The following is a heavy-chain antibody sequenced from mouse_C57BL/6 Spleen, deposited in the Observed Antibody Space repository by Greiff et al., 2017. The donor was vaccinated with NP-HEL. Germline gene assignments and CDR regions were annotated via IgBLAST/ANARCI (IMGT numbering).Heavy chain of an antibody. CDR1: GFTFSDFY. V-gene: IGHV7-1*01. J-gene: IGHJ4*01. CDR2: SRNKANDYTT. Sequence: EVQGVESGGGLVQSGRSLRLSCATSGFTFSDFYMEWVRQAPGKGLEWIAASRNKANDYTTEYSASVKGRFIVSRDTSQSILYLQMNALRAEDTAIYYCARDALYWTGAMDYWGQGTSVTVSS. D-gene: IGHD2-1*01. CDR3: ARDALYWTGAMDY.